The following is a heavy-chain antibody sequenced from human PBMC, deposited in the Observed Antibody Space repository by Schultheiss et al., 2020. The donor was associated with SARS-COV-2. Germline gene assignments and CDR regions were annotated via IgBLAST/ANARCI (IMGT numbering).Heavy chain of an antibody. CDR1: GFTFSSYG. CDR3: SRSNKVAYFDY. D-gene: IGHD4-11*01. CDR2: ISYDGSNK. J-gene: IGHJ4*02. V-gene: IGHV3-30*19. Sequence: GGSLRLSCAASGFTFSSYGMHWVRQAPGKGLEWVAVISYDGSNKYYADSVKGRFTISRDNSKNTLYLQMNSLRAEDTAVYYCSRSNKVAYFDYWGQGTLVTVSS.